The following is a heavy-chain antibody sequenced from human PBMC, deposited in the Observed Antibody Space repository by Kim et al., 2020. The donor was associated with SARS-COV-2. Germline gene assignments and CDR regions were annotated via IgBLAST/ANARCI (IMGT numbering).Heavy chain of an antibody. CDR2: INPNSGGT. J-gene: IGHJ6*02. V-gene: IGHV1-2*02. Sequence: ASVKVSCKASGYTFTGYYMHWVRQAPGQGLEWMGWINPNSGGTNYAQKFQGRVTMTRDTSISTAYMELSRLRSDDTAVYYCARTPSHYYGMDVWGQGTTVTVSS. CDR1: GYTFTGYY. CDR3: ARTPSHYYGMDV.